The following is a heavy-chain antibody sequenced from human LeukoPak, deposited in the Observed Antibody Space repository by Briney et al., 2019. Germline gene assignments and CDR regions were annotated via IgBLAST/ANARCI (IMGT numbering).Heavy chain of an antibody. CDR1: GGTFNSYA. V-gene: IGHV1-69*06. D-gene: IGHD3-10*01. CDR2: IIPIFGTT. J-gene: IGHJ4*02. CDR3: ARAGRYYGSGSFNY. Sequence: SVKVSCKASGGTFNSYAISWVRQAPGQGLEWMGGIIPIFGTTNYARKFRGRVTLTADKSTRTAYMELSSLRSDDTAVYYCARAGRYYGSGSFNYWGQGTLVTVSS.